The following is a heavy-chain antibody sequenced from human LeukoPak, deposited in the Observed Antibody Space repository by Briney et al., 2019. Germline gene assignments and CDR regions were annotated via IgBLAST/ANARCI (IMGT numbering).Heavy chain of an antibody. Sequence: GASLKISCKGSGSSFTSYWIGWVCQMPGRGLEWMGIIYPGDSDTRYSPSFQGQVTISADKSISTAYLQWSSLKASDTAMYYCARHTSSIAAAGNIYFDYWGQGTLVTVSS. D-gene: IGHD6-13*01. CDR3: ARHTSSIAAAGNIYFDY. CDR1: GSSFTSYW. CDR2: IYPGDSDT. V-gene: IGHV5-51*01. J-gene: IGHJ4*02.